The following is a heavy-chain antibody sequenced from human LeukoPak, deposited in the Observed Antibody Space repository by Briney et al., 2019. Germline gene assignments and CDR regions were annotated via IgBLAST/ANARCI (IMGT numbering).Heavy chain of an antibody. V-gene: IGHV4-59*01. CDR1: GGSITSYY. Sequence: SETLSLTCTVSGGSITSYYWSWIRRPPGKGLEWIGYIYYSGSTNYNPSLKSRVTISVDTSKNQFSLKLSSVTAADTAVYYCASGSYHHDAFDIWGQGTMVTVSS. CDR2: IYYSGST. D-gene: IGHD1-26*01. CDR3: ASGSYHHDAFDI. J-gene: IGHJ3*02.